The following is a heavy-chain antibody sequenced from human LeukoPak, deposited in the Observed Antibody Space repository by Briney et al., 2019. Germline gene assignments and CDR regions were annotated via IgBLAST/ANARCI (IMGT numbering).Heavy chain of an antibody. CDR3: ARGPITYSSGPHSTNWFDP. CDR1: GGSISSGSYY. J-gene: IGHJ5*02. V-gene: IGHV4-61*02. CDR2: IYTSGST. D-gene: IGHD3-22*01. Sequence: PSQTLSLTCTVSGGSISSGSYYWSWIRQPAGKGLEWIGRIYTSGSTNYNPSLKSRVTISVDTSKNQFSLKLSSVTAADTAVYYCARGPITYSSGPHSTNWFDPWGQGTLVTVSS.